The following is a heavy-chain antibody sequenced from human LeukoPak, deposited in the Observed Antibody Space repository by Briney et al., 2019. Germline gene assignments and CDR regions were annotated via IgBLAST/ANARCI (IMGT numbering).Heavy chain of an antibody. Sequence: ASVKVSCKASGYTFTNYGISWVRQAPGQGLQWMGWISAYNGDTNYAQKLQGRVTMTTDTSTGTAYMELRSLRSDDTAVYYCARDWDSVVVVLAATRFDYWGQGTLVTVSS. CDR3: ARDWDSVVVVLAATRFDY. J-gene: IGHJ4*02. CDR2: ISAYNGDT. V-gene: IGHV1-18*01. D-gene: IGHD2-15*01. CDR1: GYTFTNYG.